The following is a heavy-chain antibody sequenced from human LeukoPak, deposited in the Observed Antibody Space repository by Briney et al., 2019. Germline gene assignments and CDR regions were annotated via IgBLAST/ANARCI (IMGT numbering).Heavy chain of an antibody. CDR1: GFTFDDYA. V-gene: IGHV3-9*01. D-gene: IGHD2-21*01. CDR2: ISWNSGSI. CDR3: AKARGVSADYYYYGMDV. J-gene: IGHJ6*02. Sequence: GGSLRLSCAASGFTFDDYAMHWVRQAPGKGLEWVSGISWNSGSIGYADSVKGRFTISRDNAKNSLYLQMNSLRAEDTALYYCAKARGVSADYYYYGMDVWGQGTTVTVSS.